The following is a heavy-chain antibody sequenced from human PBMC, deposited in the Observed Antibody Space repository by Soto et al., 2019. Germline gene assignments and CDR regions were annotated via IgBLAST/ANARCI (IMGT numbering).Heavy chain of an antibody. Sequence: QVQLQQWGAGLLKSSETLSLTCAVYGGSFSGYYWNWLRQPPGEGLEWIGKIDQSGSTNYNPSLRCRVTLSVATSRSQCSLKLNSVPAMATAVYYCAGGRYAVVRGVMHWCDPWGQGTLVAVSS. J-gene: IGHJ5*02. CDR2: IDQSGST. CDR3: AGGRYAVVRGVMHWCDP. D-gene: IGHD3-10*01. CDR1: GGSFSGYY. V-gene: IGHV4-34*01.